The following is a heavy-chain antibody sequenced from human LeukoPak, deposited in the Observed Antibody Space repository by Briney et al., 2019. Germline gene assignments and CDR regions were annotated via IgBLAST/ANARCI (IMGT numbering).Heavy chain of an antibody. Sequence: GGSLRLSCAASGFTVSSNYMSWVRQAPGKGLEWVSVIYSGGSTYYADSVKGRFTISRDNSKNTLYLQMNSLRAEDTAVYYCARTSAAAGFRGPNYFDYWGQGTLVTVSS. CDR1: GFTVSSNY. V-gene: IGHV3-66*01. CDR3: ARTSAAAGFRGPNYFDY. D-gene: IGHD6-13*01. CDR2: IYSGGST. J-gene: IGHJ4*02.